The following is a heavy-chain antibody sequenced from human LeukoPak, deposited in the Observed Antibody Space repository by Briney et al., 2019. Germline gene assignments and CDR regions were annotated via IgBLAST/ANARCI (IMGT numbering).Heavy chain of an antibody. CDR3: ARELPHYYHSSGSSYGMYV. V-gene: IGHV3-33*01. CDR2: IWYDGSNK. CDR1: GFTFSSYG. Sequence: PGRSLRLSCAASGFTFSSYGMHWVRQAPGKGLEWVAVIWYDGSNKYSADSVKCLFTISRDNSKHTLHPQMNSLRAEDTPLFYVARELPHYYHSSGSSYGMYVWGQGTTVTVSS. D-gene: IGHD3-22*01. J-gene: IGHJ6*02.